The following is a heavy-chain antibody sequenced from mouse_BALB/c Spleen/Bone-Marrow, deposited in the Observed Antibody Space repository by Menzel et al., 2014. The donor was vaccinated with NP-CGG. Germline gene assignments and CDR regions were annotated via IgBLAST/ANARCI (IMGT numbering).Heavy chain of an antibody. CDR1: GYTFTSYW. Sequence: QVQLQQSGAELAKPGASVKMSCKASGYTFTSYWMHWVKQRPGQGLQWIGYINPSTGYTEYNQKFKDKATLTADKSSSTAYMQLSSLTSEDSAVYYCARSGRGYGGFAYWGQGTLVTVSA. CDR3: ARSGRGYGGFAY. D-gene: IGHD2-2*01. J-gene: IGHJ3*01. V-gene: IGHV1-7*01. CDR2: INPSTGYT.